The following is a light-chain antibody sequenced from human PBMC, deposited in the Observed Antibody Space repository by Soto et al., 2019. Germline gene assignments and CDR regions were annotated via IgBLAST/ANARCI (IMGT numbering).Light chain of an antibody. CDR2: VGTGGIVG. CDR3: GADHGSGSNFVV. Sequence: QPVLTQPPSASASLGASVTLTCTLSSGYSNYKVDWYQQRPGKGPRFVMRVGTGGIVGSKGDGIPDRFSVLGSGLNRYLTIKNIQEGDESDYHCGADHGSGSNFVVFGGGTQLTVL. CDR1: SGYSNYK. J-gene: IGLJ2*01. V-gene: IGLV9-49*01.